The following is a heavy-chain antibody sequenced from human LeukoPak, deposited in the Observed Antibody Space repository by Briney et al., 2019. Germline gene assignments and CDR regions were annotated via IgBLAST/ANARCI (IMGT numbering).Heavy chain of an antibody. CDR3: AREPLDY. V-gene: IGHV3-48*04. D-gene: IGHD3-16*02. CDR1: GFTFSLYN. Sequence: GSLRLSRAASGFTFSLYNMNWVRQAPGKGLEWVSYISSGSSTIYYADSVKGRFTISRDNARNSLYLQMNSLRAEDTAVYYCAREPLDYWGQGTLVIVSS. CDR2: ISSGSSTI. J-gene: IGHJ4*02.